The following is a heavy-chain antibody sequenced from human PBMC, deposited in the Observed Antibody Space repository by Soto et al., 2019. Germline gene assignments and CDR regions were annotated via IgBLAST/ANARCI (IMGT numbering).Heavy chain of an antibody. V-gene: IGHV1-3*01. D-gene: IGHD6-19*01. J-gene: IGHJ4*02. CDR2: INAGNGNT. CDR1: GYTFTSYA. CDR3: ARDPSSGWYDY. Sequence: ASVKVSCKASGYTFTSYAMHWVRQAPGQRLEWMGRINAGNGNTKYSQKFQGRVTITRDTSASTAYMELSSLRSEDTAVYYCARDPSSGWYDYWGQGTLVTVSS.